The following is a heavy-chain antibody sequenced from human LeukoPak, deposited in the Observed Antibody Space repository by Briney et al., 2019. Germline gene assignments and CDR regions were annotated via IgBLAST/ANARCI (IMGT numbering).Heavy chain of an antibody. CDR2: ISTGSSTT. D-gene: IGHD4-23*01. CDR1: EFAFSTYN. V-gene: IGHV3-48*02. J-gene: IGHJ4*02. Sequence: GGSLRLSCAASEFAFSTYNMNRVRQAPGKGLEWVSYISTGSSTTYYADSVKGRFTISRDNVENSLYLQMNSLRDEDTAVYYCARVAAGYSVNYFDYWGQGTLVTVSS. CDR3: ARVAAGYSVNYFDY.